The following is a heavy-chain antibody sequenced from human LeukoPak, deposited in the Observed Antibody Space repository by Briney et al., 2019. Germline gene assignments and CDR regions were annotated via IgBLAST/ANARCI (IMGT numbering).Heavy chain of an antibody. CDR2: IKTDGSEK. J-gene: IGHJ4*02. D-gene: IGHD1-26*01. CDR1: GFTFSNYW. Sequence: GGSLRLSCEGSGFTFSNYWMSWVRQAPGKGLEWVANIKTDGSEKYYVDSVKGRFTISRDNAKNSLYLQMNSLRAEDTAVYYCARALLSYSGSYYAPPGAFDYWGQGTLVTVSS. V-gene: IGHV3-7*01. CDR3: ARALLSYSGSYYAPPGAFDY.